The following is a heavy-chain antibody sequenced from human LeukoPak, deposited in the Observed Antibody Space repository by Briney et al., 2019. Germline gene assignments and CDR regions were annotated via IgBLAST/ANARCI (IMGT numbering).Heavy chain of an antibody. D-gene: IGHD2-15*01. Sequence: SVKVSCKASGYTFTSYGISWVRQAPGQGLEWMGGIIPIFGTANYAQKFQGRVTITADESTSTAYMELSSLRSEDTAVYYCAREGGDCSGGSCYTIWFDPWGQGTLVTVSS. CDR1: GYTFTSYG. J-gene: IGHJ5*02. V-gene: IGHV1-69*13. CDR2: IIPIFGTA. CDR3: AREGGDCSGGSCYTIWFDP.